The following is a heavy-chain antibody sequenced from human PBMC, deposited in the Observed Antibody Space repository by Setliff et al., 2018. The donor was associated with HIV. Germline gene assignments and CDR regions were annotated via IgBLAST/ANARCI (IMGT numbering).Heavy chain of an antibody. V-gene: IGHV4-34*09. D-gene: IGHD2-8*01. CDR1: GGSFSGYY. CDR3: ARGVYPREFYFDY. CDR2: INQSGSA. J-gene: IGHJ4*02. Sequence: SETLSLTCDVFGGSFSGYYWSWIRQSPGKRLEWIGEINQSGSAKYNPSLKSRISISIDTSKNQFSLKLNSVTAADTAVYYCARGVYPREFYFDYWGQGSLVTVSS.